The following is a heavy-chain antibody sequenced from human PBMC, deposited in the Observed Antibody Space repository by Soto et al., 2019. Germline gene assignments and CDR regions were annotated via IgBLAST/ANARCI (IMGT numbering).Heavy chain of an antibody. J-gene: IGHJ6*02. CDR2: ISGSGGST. D-gene: IGHD2-15*01. CDR3: AKDIFYCSGGSCYSYYYYGMDV. Sequence: PGGSLRLSCAASGFTFSSYAMSWVRQAPGKGLEWVSAISGSGGSTYYADSVKGRFTISRDNSKNTLYLQMNSLRAEDTAVYYCAKDIFYCSGGSCYSYYYYGMDVWGQGTTVTVSS. CDR1: GFTFSSYA. V-gene: IGHV3-23*01.